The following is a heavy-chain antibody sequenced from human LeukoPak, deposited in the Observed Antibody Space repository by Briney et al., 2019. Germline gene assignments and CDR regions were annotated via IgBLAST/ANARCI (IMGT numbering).Heavy chain of an antibody. J-gene: IGHJ4*02. V-gene: IGHV3-23*01. D-gene: IGHD1-1*01. Sequence: GGSLRLSCAASGGPFSSLAMSWVRQAPGKGLEWVSGLTGSGSRTYYADSVKGRFTISRDNSKNTLLLQMHSLRAEDTAMYYCAMTLAGVLDSFDSWGQGTLVTVSS. CDR2: LTGSGSRT. CDR1: GGPFSSLA. CDR3: AMTLAGVLDSFDS.